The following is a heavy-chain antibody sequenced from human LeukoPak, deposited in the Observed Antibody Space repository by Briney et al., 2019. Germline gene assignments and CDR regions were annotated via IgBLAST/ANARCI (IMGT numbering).Heavy chain of an antibody. CDR2: ISYDGSNK. CDR1: GFTFSSYG. Sequence: GGSLRLSCAASGFTFSSYGMHWVHQAPGKGLEWVAVISYDGSNKYYADSVKGRFTISRDNSKNTLYLQMNSLRAEDTAVYYCVRDPSGSGFAFDSWGQGALITVSS. D-gene: IGHD1-1*01. J-gene: IGHJ4*02. CDR3: VRDPSGSGFAFDS. V-gene: IGHV3-30*03.